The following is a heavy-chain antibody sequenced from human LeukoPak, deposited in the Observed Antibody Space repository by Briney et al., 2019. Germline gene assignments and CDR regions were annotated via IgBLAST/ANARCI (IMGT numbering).Heavy chain of an antibody. CDR1: GFTFSGYT. D-gene: IGHD3-22*01. CDR3: AKSGYYYENDY. V-gene: IGHV3-23*01. CDR2: ISGSGGST. J-gene: IGHJ4*02. Sequence: PGGSLGLSCAASGFTFSGYTMHWVRQAPGKGLEWVSAISGSGGSTYYADSVKGRFTISRDNSKNTLYLQMNSLRAEDTAVYYCAKSGYYYENDYWGQGTLVTVSS.